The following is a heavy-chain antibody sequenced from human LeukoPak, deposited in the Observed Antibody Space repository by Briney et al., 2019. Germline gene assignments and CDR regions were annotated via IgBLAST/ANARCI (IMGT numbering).Heavy chain of an antibody. CDR1: GFTFSSYS. D-gene: IGHD2-15*01. CDR2: ISSSSSYI. J-gene: IGHJ3*02. CDR3: ARGLGWQDGAFDI. V-gene: IGHV3-21*01. Sequence: PGGSLRLSCAASGFTFSSYSLNWVRQAPGKGLEWVSSISSSSSYIYYADSVKGRFTISRDNAKNSLYLQMNSLRAEDTAVYYCARGLGWQDGAFDIWGQGTMVTVSS.